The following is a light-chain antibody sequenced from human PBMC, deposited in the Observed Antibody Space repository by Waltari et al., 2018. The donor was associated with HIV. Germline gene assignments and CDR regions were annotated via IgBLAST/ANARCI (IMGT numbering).Light chain of an antibody. Sequence: QSALTQPASVSGSPGQSITISCTGTSSDVGAYNFVSWYQQHPGKAPKLMIYDVSSRPAWVSDRFSGSKSGNTASLTISGLQAEDEADYYCGSYTSSSTLVFGGGTKLTVL. J-gene: IGLJ3*02. V-gene: IGLV2-14*03. CDR1: SSDVGAYNF. CDR2: DVS. CDR3: GSYTSSSTLV.